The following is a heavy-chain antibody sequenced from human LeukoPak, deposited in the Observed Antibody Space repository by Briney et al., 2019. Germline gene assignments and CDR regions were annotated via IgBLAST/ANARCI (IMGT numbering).Heavy chain of an antibody. Sequence: GGSLRLSCAASGFTFSGSAMHWVRQASGKGLEWLGRIRSKANSYATAYAASVKGRFVISRDDSTNTAYLQMNSLKTEDTAVYYCSSNYYDNSGLTDSWGQGTLVTVSS. D-gene: IGHD3-22*01. J-gene: IGHJ4*02. CDR1: GFTFSGSA. V-gene: IGHV3-73*01. CDR3: SSNYYDNSGLTDS. CDR2: IRSKANSYAT.